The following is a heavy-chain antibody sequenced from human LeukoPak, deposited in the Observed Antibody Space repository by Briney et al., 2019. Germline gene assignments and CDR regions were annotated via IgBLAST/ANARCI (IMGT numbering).Heavy chain of an antibody. CDR1: GFTFSSYA. J-gene: IGHJ6*02. Sequence: PGGSLRLSCAASGFTFSSYAMSWVRQAPGKGLEWVSAISGSGGSTYYADSVKGRFTISRDNSKNTLYLQMNSLRAGDTAVYYCAKVGSSFNYYYGMDVWGQGTTVTVSS. CDR2: ISGSGGST. CDR3: AKVGSSFNYYYGMDV. V-gene: IGHV3-23*01. D-gene: IGHD1-14*01.